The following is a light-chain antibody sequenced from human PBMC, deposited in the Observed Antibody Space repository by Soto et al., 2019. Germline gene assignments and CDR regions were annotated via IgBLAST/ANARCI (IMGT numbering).Light chain of an antibody. CDR3: NSFTTSSTYV. J-gene: IGLJ1*01. CDR2: EVN. V-gene: IGLV2-18*02. CDR1: SSDIGSYNR. Sequence: QSALTQPASVSGSPGQSITISCTGISSDIGSYNRVSWYQQPPGTAPKLIIYEVNNRPSGVPDRFSGSKSGNTASLTISGLQAEDEADYYCNSFTTSSTYVFGTGTKLTVL.